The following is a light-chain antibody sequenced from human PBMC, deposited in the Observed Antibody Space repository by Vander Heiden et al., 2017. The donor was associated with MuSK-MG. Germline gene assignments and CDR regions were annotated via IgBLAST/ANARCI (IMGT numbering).Light chain of an antibody. Sequence: QPVLTQPPSVSGAPGQGVTIFCTGSSTNIGADYKVHWYQHFPGAAPKLLIYGNSNRPSGVPDRFSGSRSGTSASLAITGLQAEDEADYYCQAFDSSLTGSVFGTGTKVTVL. CDR1: STNIGADYK. CDR3: QAFDSSLTGSV. CDR2: GNS. V-gene: IGLV1-40*01. J-gene: IGLJ1*01.